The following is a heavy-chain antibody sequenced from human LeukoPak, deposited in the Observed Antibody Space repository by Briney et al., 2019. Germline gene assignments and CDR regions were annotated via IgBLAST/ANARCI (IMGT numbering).Heavy chain of an antibody. D-gene: IGHD3-10*01. CDR3: AYTYTTDWLGERWFDP. V-gene: IGHV4-59*12. CDR2: IYYSGST. CDR1: GGSISSYY. J-gene: IGHJ5*02. Sequence: KASETLSLTCTVSGGSISSYYWSWIRQPPGKGLEWIGYIYYSGSTNYKPSLKSRVTISVDTSKNQFSLRLTSVTAADTAVYYCAYTYTTDWLGERWFDPWGQGTLVTVSS.